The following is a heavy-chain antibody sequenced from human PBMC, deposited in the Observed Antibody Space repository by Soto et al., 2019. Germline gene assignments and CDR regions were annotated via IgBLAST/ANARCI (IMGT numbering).Heavy chain of an antibody. Sequence: GGSLRLSCAASGFTFSSYAMSWVRQAPGKGLEWVSAISGSGVSTYYADSVKGRFTISRDNSKNTLYLQMNSLRAEDTAVYYCAKASGGGTARYYYYGMDVWGQGTTVTVSS. CDR3: AKASGGGTARYYYYGMDV. J-gene: IGHJ6*02. V-gene: IGHV3-23*01. CDR1: GFTFSSYA. D-gene: IGHD6-13*01. CDR2: ISGSGVST.